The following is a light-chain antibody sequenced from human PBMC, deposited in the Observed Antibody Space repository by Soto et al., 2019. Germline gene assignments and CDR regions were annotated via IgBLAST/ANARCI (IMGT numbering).Light chain of an antibody. CDR1: QSVSSY. Sequence: EIVLTQSPATLSLSPGERATLSCRASQSVSSYLAWYQQKPGQAPRLLIYDASNRATGIPARFSGSGSGTDFTLTISSIEPEDFAVYDCQQRSNWLRGITFGQGTRLEIK. CDR3: QQRSNWLRGIT. V-gene: IGKV3-11*01. CDR2: DAS. J-gene: IGKJ5*01.